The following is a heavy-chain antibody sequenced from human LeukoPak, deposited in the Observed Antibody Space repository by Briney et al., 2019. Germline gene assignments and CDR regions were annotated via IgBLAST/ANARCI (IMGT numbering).Heavy chain of an antibody. V-gene: IGHV3-9*01. D-gene: IGHD1-26*01. CDR3: AKAQYSGSYNAFDI. CDR2: ISWNSGSI. Sequence: SLRLSCAASGFTFDGYAMHWVRQAPGKGLGWVSGISWNSGSIGYADSVKGRFTISRDNAKNSLYLQMNSLRAEDTALYYCAKAQYSGSYNAFDIWGQGTMVTVSS. J-gene: IGHJ3*02. CDR1: GFTFDGYA.